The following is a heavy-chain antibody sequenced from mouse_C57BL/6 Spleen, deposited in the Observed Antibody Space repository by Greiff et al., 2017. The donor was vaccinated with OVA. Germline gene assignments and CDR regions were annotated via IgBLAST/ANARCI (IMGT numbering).Heavy chain of an antibody. Sequence: QVQLQQSGAELVKPGASVKISCKASGYAFSSYWMNWVKQRPGKGLEWIGQIYPGDGDTNYNGKFKGKATLTADKSSSTAYMQLSSLTSEDSAVYFCAREQDYYGSSYPFAYWGQGTLVTVSA. V-gene: IGHV1-80*01. CDR2: IYPGDGDT. CDR1: GYAFSSYW. J-gene: IGHJ3*01. CDR3: AREQDYYGSSYPFAY. D-gene: IGHD1-1*01.